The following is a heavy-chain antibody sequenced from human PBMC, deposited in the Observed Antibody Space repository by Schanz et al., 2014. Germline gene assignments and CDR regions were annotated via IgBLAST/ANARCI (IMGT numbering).Heavy chain of an antibody. Sequence: QVQLQESGPGLVKPSQTLSLTCSVSGGSISSGSYYWNWIRQPAGKGLEWIGRVYTSGSTNYNPSPKSRSPITRDTAKKQSPRKLSSVTAADTAVYYCARGGARRFPVVPDAIQGLRGHYYYYYLDVWGKGTTVTAS. CDR2: VYTSGST. CDR3: ARGGARRFPVVPDAIQGLRGHYYYYYLDV. CDR1: GGSISSGSYY. V-gene: IGHV4-61*02. J-gene: IGHJ6*03. D-gene: IGHD2-2*02.